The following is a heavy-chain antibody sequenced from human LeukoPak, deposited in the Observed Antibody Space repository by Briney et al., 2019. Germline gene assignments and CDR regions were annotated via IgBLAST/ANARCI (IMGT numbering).Heavy chain of an antibody. J-gene: IGHJ5*02. D-gene: IGHD3-10*01. CDR2: ISAYNGNT. CDR1: GYTFTSYG. Sequence: ASVKVSCKASGYTFTSYGISWVRQAPGQGLEWMGWISAYNGNTNYAQKLQGRVTMTTDTSTSTAYMELRSLRSDDTAVYYCARAIYYGSGSYYRPGWFDPWGQGTLVTVSS. CDR3: ARAIYYGSGSYYRPGWFDP. V-gene: IGHV1-18*04.